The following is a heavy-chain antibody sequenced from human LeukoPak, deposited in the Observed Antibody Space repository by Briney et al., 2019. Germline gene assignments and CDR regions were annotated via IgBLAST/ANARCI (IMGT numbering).Heavy chain of an antibody. CDR2: ISGSGGST. CDR1: EFVVSTNF. J-gene: IGHJ4*02. V-gene: IGHV3-23*01. D-gene: IGHD7-27*01. CDR3: ANGELGIHDY. Sequence: GGSLRLSCAASEFVVSTNFMGWVRQAPGKGLEWVSAISGSGGSTYYADSVKGPFTISRDNSKNTLYLQMNSLRAEDTAVYYCANGELGIHDYWGQGTLVTVSS.